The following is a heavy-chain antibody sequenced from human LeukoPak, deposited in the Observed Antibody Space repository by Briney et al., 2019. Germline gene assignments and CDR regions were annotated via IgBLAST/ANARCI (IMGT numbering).Heavy chain of an antibody. CDR2: INPSGDST. D-gene: IGHD6-19*01. Sequence: ASVKVSCKASGYTFTSYYMHWVRQAPGQGLEWMGIINPSGDSTSYAQKFQGRVTMTRDTSTSTVYMELSSLRSEDTAVYYCARLISIAVAGTVEDYWGQGTLVTVSS. CDR3: ARLISIAVAGTVEDY. CDR1: GYTFTSYY. J-gene: IGHJ4*02. V-gene: IGHV1-46*01.